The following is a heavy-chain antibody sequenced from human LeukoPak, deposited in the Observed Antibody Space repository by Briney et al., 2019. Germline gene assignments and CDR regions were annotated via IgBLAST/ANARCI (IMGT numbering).Heavy chain of an antibody. CDR3: ATDLSVIRSGWYRTDY. CDR1: GYTLTELS. J-gene: IGHJ4*02. D-gene: IGHD6-19*01. CDR2: FDPEDGET. Sequence: ASVKVSCKVSGYTLTELSMHWVRQAPGKGLEWMGGFDPEDGETIYAQKFQGRVTMTEDTSTDTAYMELSSLRSEDTAVYYCATDLSVIRSGWYRTDYWGQGTLVTVSS. V-gene: IGHV1-24*01.